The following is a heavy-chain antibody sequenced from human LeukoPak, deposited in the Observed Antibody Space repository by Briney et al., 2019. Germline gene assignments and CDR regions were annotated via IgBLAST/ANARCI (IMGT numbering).Heavy chain of an antibody. CDR1: GFTLDDYG. CDR2: ISWNSGSI. D-gene: IGHD3-10*01. V-gene: IGHV3-9*01. Sequence: PGGSLRLSCAASGFTLDDYGMSWVRQAPGKGLEWVSGISWNSGSIGYADSVKGRFTISRDNAKNSLYLQMNSLRAEDTALYYCAKDMVRGVTNWFDPWGQGTLVTVSS. CDR3: AKDMVRGVTNWFDP. J-gene: IGHJ5*02.